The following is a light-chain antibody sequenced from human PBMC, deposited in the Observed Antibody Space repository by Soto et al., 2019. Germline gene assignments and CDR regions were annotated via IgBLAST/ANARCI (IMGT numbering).Light chain of an antibody. V-gene: IGKV2D-29*02. Sequence: DVAMTQTQLCLSVAPGQPASISCKCSQSLLHITAETFLSWYLQKPGQSPQLPIYEVSNRFSGVPDTSSGRGPGTDFTLTITRPEPEDFAVYYCQQHDNSPWMFGHGTKVDIK. J-gene: IGKJ1*01. CDR1: QSLLHITAETF. CDR2: EVS. CDR3: QQHDNSPWM.